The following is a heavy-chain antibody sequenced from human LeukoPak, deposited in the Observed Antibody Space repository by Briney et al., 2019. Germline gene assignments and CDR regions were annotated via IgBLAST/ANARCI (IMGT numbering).Heavy chain of an antibody. D-gene: IGHD3-10*01. J-gene: IGHJ4*02. Sequence: RGASVKVSCQASGGTFRSYAISWVRQAPGQGLKWMGGIIPIFGTAHYAQKFQGRVTITADKSPSTAYMKLSSLRSEDTAVYYCAREGSCYYGSGSYCNFDYWCQGTRVTVSA. CDR2: IIPIFGTA. CDR3: AREGSCYYGSGSYCNFDY. V-gene: IGHV1-69*06. CDR1: GGTFRSYA.